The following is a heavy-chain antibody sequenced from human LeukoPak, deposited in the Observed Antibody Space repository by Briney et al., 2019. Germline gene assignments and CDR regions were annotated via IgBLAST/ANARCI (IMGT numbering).Heavy chain of an antibody. D-gene: IGHD4-23*01. Sequence: PSETLCLTCIVSGGSISNSSYYRGWIRHPPGKGLESIGSIYYSGSAYYNPSLKSRVSISVDTSKYQLFLKLTSVTAADTAVYYCARHWVVTLNCWGQGTLVTVSS. CDR3: ARHWVVTLNC. V-gene: IGHV4-39*01. CDR1: GGSISNSSYY. CDR2: IYYSGSA. J-gene: IGHJ4*02.